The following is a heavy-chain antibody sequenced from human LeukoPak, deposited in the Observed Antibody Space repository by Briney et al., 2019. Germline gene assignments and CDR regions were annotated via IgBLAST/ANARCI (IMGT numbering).Heavy chain of an antibody. V-gene: IGHV4-30-4*01. CDR1: GVSISSGDYY. CDR3: ARDLYSSSSPWFDP. D-gene: IGHD6-13*01. CDR2: TYYSGST. J-gene: IGHJ5*02. Sequence: SETLSLTCTVSGVSISSGDYYWSWIRQPPGKGLEWIGYTYYSGSTYYNPSLKSRVTISVDTSKNQFSLKLSSVTAADTAVYYCARDLYSSSSPWFDPWGQGTLVTVSS.